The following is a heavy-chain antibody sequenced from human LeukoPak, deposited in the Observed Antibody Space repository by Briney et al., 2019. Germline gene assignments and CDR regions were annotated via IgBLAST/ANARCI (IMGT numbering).Heavy chain of an antibody. D-gene: IGHD5-18*01. V-gene: IGHV3-23*01. CDR1: GFTFSSYA. CDR3: AKALRIQLWTYFDY. CDR2: ISGSGGST. Sequence: GGSLRLSCAASGFTFSSYAMSWVRQAPGMGLEWVSAISGSGGSTYYADSVKGRFTISRDNSKNTLYLQMNSLRAEDTAVYYCAKALRIQLWTYFDYWGQGTLVTVSS. J-gene: IGHJ4*02.